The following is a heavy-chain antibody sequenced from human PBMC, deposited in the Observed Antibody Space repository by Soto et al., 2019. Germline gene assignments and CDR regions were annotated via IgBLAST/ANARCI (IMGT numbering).Heavy chain of an antibody. J-gene: IGHJ4*02. CDR1: GGSFSGYY. Sequence: PSETLSLTCAVYGGSFSGYYWTWIRQPPGTGLEWIGEINHSGSTNYNPSLKSRVTISVDTSKNQFSLKLTSVTAADTAVYYCASDKITGLLEQWGEATLVTVSS. CDR2: INHSGST. V-gene: IGHV4-34*01. D-gene: IGHD3-3*01. CDR3: ASDKITGLLEQ.